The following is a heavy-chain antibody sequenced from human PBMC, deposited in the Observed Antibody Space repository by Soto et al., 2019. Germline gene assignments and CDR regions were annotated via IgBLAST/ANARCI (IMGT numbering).Heavy chain of an antibody. Sequence: EVQVVESGGGLVQPGGSLRLSCAASGFTVSSHYMTWVRQAPGKGLEWVSVIYSGGSTFYADSVKGRFTISRDNSKNPLYLQMNSMRAEDTAVYSCARGSFAMTTLVGVIVPLQDNWFDPWGQGTLVTVSS. V-gene: IGHV3-66*01. CDR3: ARGSFAMTTLVGVIVPLQDNWFDP. J-gene: IGHJ5*02. CDR1: GFTVSSHY. CDR2: IYSGGST. D-gene: IGHD3-16*01.